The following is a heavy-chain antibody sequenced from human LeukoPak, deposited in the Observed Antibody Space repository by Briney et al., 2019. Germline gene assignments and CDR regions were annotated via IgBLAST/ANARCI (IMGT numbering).Heavy chain of an antibody. CDR1: GSSFTSYW. CDR2: IYPGDSDT. V-gene: IGHV5-51*01. D-gene: IGHD3-22*01. Sequence: GESLKISCKGSGSSFTSYWIGWVRQMPGKGLEWMGIIYPGDSDTRYSPSFQGQVTISADKSISTASLQWSSLQASDTAMYYCALPPYYYDSSGLGGDAFDIWGQGTMVTVSS. J-gene: IGHJ3*02. CDR3: ALPPYYYDSSGLGGDAFDI.